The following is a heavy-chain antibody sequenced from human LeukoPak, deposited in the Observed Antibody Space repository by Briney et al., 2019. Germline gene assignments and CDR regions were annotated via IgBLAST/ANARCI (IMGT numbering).Heavy chain of an antibody. CDR1: GGSISSNNW. J-gene: IGHJ4*02. D-gene: IGHD1-1*01. Sequence: SGTLSLTCAVSGGSISSNNWWSWVRQPPGKGLEWIGEIYHSGSPNYNPSLKSRVTISVDKSRNHFSLNLSSVTAADTAVYYCARVNINNWHSCDYWGQGTLVTVSS. CDR3: ARVNINNWHSCDY. V-gene: IGHV4-4*02. CDR2: IYHSGSP.